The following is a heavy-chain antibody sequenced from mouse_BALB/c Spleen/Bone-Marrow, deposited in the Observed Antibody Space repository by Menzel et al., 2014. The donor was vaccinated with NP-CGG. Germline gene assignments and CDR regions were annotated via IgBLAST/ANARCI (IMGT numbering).Heavy chain of an antibody. CDR2: ISSGSSTI. CDR1: GFTFSSFG. Sequence: EVNLMGSRLGLVQPSVSRKLSCAASGFTFSSFGIHWVRQAPEKGLEWLAYISSGSSTIFYADTVKGRFTISRDNPKNTLFLQMTSLRSEDTAIYYCTRGGNWEDFDYWGQGTTLTVSS. V-gene: IGHV5-17*02. CDR3: TRGGNWEDFDY. D-gene: IGHD4-1*01. J-gene: IGHJ2*01.